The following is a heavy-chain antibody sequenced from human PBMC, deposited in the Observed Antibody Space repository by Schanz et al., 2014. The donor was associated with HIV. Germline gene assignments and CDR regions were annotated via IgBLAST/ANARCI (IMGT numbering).Heavy chain of an antibody. V-gene: IGHV3-23*01. CDR3: AKPEYDSRGNSQSHFDY. Sequence: EVQLLDSGGGLVQPGGSLRVSCAASGFNFNNYAMTWVRQAPGKGLEWVSSISESGGRTYYADSVNGRFTISRDNSKNTLYLQMTTLRTEDTAVYYCAKPEYDSRGNSQSHFDYWGQGTLVTVSS. D-gene: IGHD3-22*01. CDR2: ISESGGRT. CDR1: GFNFNNYA. J-gene: IGHJ4*02.